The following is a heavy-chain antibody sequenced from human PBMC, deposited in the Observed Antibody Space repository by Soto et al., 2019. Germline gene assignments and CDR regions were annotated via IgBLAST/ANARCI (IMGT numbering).Heavy chain of an antibody. CDR2: IYYSGST. Sequence: PSETLSLTCTVSGGSISSYYWSWIRQPPGKGLEWIGYIYYSGSTNYNPSLKSRVTISVDTSKNQFSLKLGSVTAADTAVYYCARTYYDILTGYYWAFDIWGQGTMVT. CDR1: GGSISSYY. CDR3: ARTYYDILTGYYWAFDI. V-gene: IGHV4-59*08. J-gene: IGHJ3*02. D-gene: IGHD3-9*01.